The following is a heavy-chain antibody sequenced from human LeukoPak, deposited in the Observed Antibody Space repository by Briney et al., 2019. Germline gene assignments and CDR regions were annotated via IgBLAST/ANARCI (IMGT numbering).Heavy chain of an antibody. V-gene: IGHV4-34*01. CDR1: GGSFSGYY. D-gene: IGHD6-13*01. CDR3: ARRRLGQQLAKYYFDY. CDR2: INHSGST. J-gene: IGHJ4*02. Sequence: SETLSLTCAVYGGSFSGYYWSWIRQPPGKGLEWIGEINHSGSTNYNPSLKSRVTISVDTSENQFSLKLSSVTAADTAVYYCARRRLGQQLAKYYFDYWGQGTLVTVSS.